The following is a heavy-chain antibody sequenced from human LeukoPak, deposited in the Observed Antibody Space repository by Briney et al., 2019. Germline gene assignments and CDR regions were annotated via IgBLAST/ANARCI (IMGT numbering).Heavy chain of an antibody. CDR1: GFTFSDYY. V-gene: IGHV3-11*04. CDR3: ARSYCSRTSFKKGSYYYYMDV. CDR2: ISSSGSTI. D-gene: IGHD2-2*01. J-gene: IGHJ6*03. Sequence: GGSLRLSCASSGFTFSDYYMSWIRQAPGKGLEWVSYISSSGSTIHYADSVKGRFTISRDNAKNSLYLQMNSLRAEDTAVYYCARSYCSRTSFKKGSYYYYMDVWSKGTTVTVSS.